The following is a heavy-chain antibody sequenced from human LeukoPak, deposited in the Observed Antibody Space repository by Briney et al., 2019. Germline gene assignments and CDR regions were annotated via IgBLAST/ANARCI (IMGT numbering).Heavy chain of an antibody. CDR1: GFTVSNDY. J-gene: IGHJ4*02. D-gene: IGHD6-13*01. CDR3: ARGIGLSWSLAS. V-gene: IGHV3-53*01. Sequence: GGSLRLSCAVSGFTVSNDYMSWVRQAPGKGLEWVSVIYPDHRTYYADSVKDRFTISRDNSKNTLYLQMNSLRAEDTAVYYCARGIGLSWSLASWGQGTLATVSS. CDR2: IYPDHRT.